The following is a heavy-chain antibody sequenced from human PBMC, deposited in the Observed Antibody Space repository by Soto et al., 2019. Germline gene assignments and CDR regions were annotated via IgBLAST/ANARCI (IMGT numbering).Heavy chain of an antibody. CDR1: GFTFSDYY. J-gene: IGHJ4*02. V-gene: IGHV3-11*01. CDR3: ARGYSTARYENYFDY. D-gene: IGHD6-13*01. CDR2: ISSSGSTI. Sequence: GGSLRLSCAASGFTFSDYYMSWIRQAPGKGLEWVSYISSSGSTIYYADSVKGRFTISRDNAKNSLYLQMNSLRAEDTAVYYCARGYSTARYENYFDYWGQGTLVTVSS.